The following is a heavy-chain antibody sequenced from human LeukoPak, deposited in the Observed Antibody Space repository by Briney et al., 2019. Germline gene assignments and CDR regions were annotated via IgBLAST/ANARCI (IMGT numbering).Heavy chain of an antibody. CDR2: IYHNGNS. V-gene: IGHV4-59*01. J-gene: IGHJ4*02. Sequence: SETLSLTCSVFGVSFNEYYWNWLRQPPGKELQWIGYIYHNGNSNYHPSLNGGLTISVDTTKNQFSLKLTSVTAADTAVYYCARDGGLQSHFDYWGQGALVTVSS. D-gene: IGHD5-24*01. CDR3: ARDGGLQSHFDY. CDR1: GVSFNEYY.